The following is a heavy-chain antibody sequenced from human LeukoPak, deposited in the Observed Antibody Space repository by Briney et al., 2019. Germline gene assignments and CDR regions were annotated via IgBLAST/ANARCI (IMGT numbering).Heavy chain of an antibody. CDR1: GGSISSGGYY. D-gene: IGHD4-17*01. CDR3: ARTSSYSYGDYDNAFDI. V-gene: IGHV4-31*03. J-gene: IGHJ3*02. Sequence: SETLSLTCNVSGGSISSGGYYWSWIRQHPGKGLEWIGYIYYSGSTYYNPSLKSRVTISVDTSKNQFSLKLSSVTAADTAVYYCARTSSYSYGDYDNAFDIWGQGTMVTVSS. CDR2: IYYSGST.